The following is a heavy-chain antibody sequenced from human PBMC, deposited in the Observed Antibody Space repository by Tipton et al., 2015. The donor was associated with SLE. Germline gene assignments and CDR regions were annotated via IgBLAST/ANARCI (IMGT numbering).Heavy chain of an antibody. CDR2: IYYSGST. CDR3: ARAAQYSISLDYYYAMDV. D-gene: IGHD6-6*01. CDR1: GGSISSYY. Sequence: TLSLTCTVSGGSISSYYWTWIRQPPGKALEWIGYIYYSGSTNYNPSLKSRVTISVDTSKNQFSLQLSSVTAADTAVYYCARAAQYSISLDYYYAMDVWGQGTTVTVSS. J-gene: IGHJ6*02. V-gene: IGHV4-59*01.